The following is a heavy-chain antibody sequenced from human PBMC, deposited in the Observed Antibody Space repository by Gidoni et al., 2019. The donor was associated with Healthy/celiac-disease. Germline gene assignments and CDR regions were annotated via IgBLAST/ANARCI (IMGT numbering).Heavy chain of an antibody. CDR1: GSTFSSYW. CDR3: ARDGSSGWNNAFDI. CDR2: MKQDGSEK. D-gene: IGHD6-19*01. Sequence: EVQLLDSGGGLVQPGGSLRLSCAASGSTFSSYWMSWVRQAPGKGLEWLANMKQDGSEKYYVDSVKGRFTISRDNAKNSLYLQMNSLRAEDTAVYYCARDGSSGWNNAFDIWGQGTMVTVSS. V-gene: IGHV3-7*01. J-gene: IGHJ3*02.